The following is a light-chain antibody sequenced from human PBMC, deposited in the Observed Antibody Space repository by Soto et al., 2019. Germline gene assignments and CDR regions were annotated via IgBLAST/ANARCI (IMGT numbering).Light chain of an antibody. J-gene: IGKJ4*01. CDR3: QQSFSTTQFSFGGGTPQLT. CDR1: QSISSY. V-gene: IGKV1-39*01. CDR2: AAS. Sequence: DIQMTQSPSSLSASVGDRVTITCRASQSISSYLNWYQQKPGKAPKLLIYAASTLQTGVPSRFSGSGSGTDFTLTIRSLQPEDFATYYCQQSFSTTQFSFGGGTPQLTFGGGTRVEIK.